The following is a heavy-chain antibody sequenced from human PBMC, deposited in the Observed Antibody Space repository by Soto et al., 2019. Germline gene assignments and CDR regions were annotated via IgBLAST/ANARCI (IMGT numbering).Heavy chain of an antibody. CDR2: ISAYNGNT. CDR3: ARWGYDYIWGSYRRLGADAFDI. CDR1: GYTFTSYG. Sequence: GASVKVSCKASGYTFTSYGISWVRQAPGQGLEWMGWISAYNGNTNYAQKLQGRVTMTTDTSTSTAHMELRSLRSDDTAVYYCARWGYDYIWGSYRRLGADAFDIWGQGTMVPVSS. J-gene: IGHJ3*02. V-gene: IGHV1-18*01. D-gene: IGHD3-16*02.